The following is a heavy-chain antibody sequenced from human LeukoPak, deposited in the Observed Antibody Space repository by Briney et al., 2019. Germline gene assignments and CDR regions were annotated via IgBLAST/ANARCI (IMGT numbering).Heavy chain of an antibody. CDR2: IWYDGSNK. D-gene: IGHD3-22*01. V-gene: IGHV3-33*01. CDR1: GFTFSSYG. J-gene: IGHJ4*02. CDR3: ARDRGYYYDSSGYYPDY. Sequence: GGSLRLSCAASGFTFSSYGMHWVRQAPGKGLEWVAVIWYDGSNKYYADSVKGRFTISRDNSKNTLYLQVNSLRAEDTAVYYCARDRGYYYDSSGYYPDYWGQGTLVTVSS.